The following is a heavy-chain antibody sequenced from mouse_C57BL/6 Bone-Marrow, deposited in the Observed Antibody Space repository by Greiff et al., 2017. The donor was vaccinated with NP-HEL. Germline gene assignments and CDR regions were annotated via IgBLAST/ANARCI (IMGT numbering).Heavy chain of an antibody. D-gene: IGHD1-1*01. CDR3: ARDGILRSLFAY. CDR1: GYSFTSYY. J-gene: IGHJ3*01. V-gene: IGHV1-66*01. CDR2: IYPGSGNT. Sequence: QVQLKESGPELVKPGASVKISCKASGYSFTSYYIHWVKQRPGQGLEWIGWIYPGSGNTKYNEKFKGKATLTADTSSSTAYMQLSSLTSEDAAVYYGARDGILRSLFAYWGQGTLVTVSA.